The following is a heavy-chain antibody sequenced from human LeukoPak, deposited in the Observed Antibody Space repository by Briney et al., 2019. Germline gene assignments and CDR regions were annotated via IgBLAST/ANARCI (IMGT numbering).Heavy chain of an antibody. CDR1: GGSISSSSYY. D-gene: IGHD3-16*01. J-gene: IGHJ4*02. Sequence: PSETLSLTCTVSGGSISSSSYYWGWIRQPPGKGLEWIGSIYYSGSTYYNPSLKSRVTISVDTSKNQFSLKLSSVTAADTAVYYCARLGGGSDYWGQGTLVTVSS. V-gene: IGHV4-39*01. CDR2: IYYSGST. CDR3: ARLGGGSDY.